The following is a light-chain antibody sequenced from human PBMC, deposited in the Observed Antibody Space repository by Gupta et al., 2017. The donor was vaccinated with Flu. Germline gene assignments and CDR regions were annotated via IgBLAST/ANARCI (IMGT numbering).Light chain of an antibody. Sequence: DVVMTQSPLSLPVTLGQPASISCRSTQSLVYIDGNTYLNWFQQRPGQSPRRLIHKVSNRDSGVPDRFSGSGSGTDFTLKISRVEAEDAGVYYCMQGKHWPPTFGQGTKVEIK. J-gene: IGKJ1*01. CDR3: MQGKHWPPT. CDR2: KVS. V-gene: IGKV2-30*01. CDR1: QSLVYIDGNTY.